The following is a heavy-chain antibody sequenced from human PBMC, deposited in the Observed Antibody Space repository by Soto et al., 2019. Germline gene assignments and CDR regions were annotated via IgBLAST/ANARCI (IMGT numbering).Heavy chain of an antibody. Sequence: QVQLVESGGGVVQPGRSLRLSCAASGFTFSRYGMHWVRQAPGKGLEWVAVISYDGSNKYYADSVKGRFTISRDNSKNAMYLQMNSLRAEDTAVYYCAKDSYSSGWTPVQYYYYYYGMDVWGQATTVTVS. CDR3: AKDSYSSGWTPVQYYYYYYGMDV. CDR1: GFTFSRYG. J-gene: IGHJ6*02. V-gene: IGHV3-30*18. D-gene: IGHD6-19*01. CDR2: ISYDGSNK.